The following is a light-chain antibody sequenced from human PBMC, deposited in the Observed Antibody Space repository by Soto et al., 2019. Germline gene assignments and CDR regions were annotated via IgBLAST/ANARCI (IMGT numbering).Light chain of an antibody. CDR3: LQDYDYPLT. CDR2: AAS. V-gene: IGKV1-6*01. J-gene: IGKJ4*01. Sequence: AIQMTQSPSSRSASVGDRVTITCRASQGIRNDLGWYQQKPGKPPKLLIYAASSLQSGVPSRFSGSGSGTDFTLTISSLQPEYFATYYCLQDYDYPLTFGGGTKVEIK. CDR1: QGIRND.